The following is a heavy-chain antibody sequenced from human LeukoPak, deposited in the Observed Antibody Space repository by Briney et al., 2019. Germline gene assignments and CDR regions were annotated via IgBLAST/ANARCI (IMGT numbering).Heavy chain of an antibody. J-gene: IGHJ4*02. CDR1: GGSLSSGSYS. CDR2: IYHSGGT. Sequence: SETLSLTCTVSGGSLSSGSYSWSWIRQPPGKGLEWIGYIYHSGGTNYSPSLKSRVTISADTSKNQFSLKLSSVTAADTAVYYCARDSSRTFDYWGQGTLVTVSS. CDR3: ARDSSRTFDY. V-gene: IGHV4-61*01.